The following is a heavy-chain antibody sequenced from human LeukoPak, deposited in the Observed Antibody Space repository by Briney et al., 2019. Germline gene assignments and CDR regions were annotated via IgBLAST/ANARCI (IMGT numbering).Heavy chain of an antibody. V-gene: IGHV3-23*01. CDR2: STGTGYST. Sequence: GGSLRLSCAASEFTFSNYAMSWVRQAPGKGLEWVSGSTGTGYSTYYADSVKGRFTISRDNSKNTLYLQMNSLRAEDTAVYYCAKVPIRGQQPRYFDYWGQGTLVTVSS. D-gene: IGHD6-13*01. CDR1: EFTFSNYA. J-gene: IGHJ4*02. CDR3: AKVPIRGQQPRYFDY.